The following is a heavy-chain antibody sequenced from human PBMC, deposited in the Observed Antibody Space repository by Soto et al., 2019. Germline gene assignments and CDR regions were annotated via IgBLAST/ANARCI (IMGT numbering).Heavy chain of an antibody. Sequence: EVQVVESGGDLVKPGGSLRLSCVTSGFMFSSAWMSWVRQAPGKGLEWVGRIKSKSDGGARDYAAPVKGRFSMSRDDSKTTVYLQMTSLRAEDTAVYYCVEGWNDFWGQGTVVTVSS. J-gene: IGHJ4*02. CDR3: VEGWNDF. CDR1: GFMFSSAW. D-gene: IGHD1-1*01. CDR2: IKSKSDGGAR. V-gene: IGHV3-15*01.